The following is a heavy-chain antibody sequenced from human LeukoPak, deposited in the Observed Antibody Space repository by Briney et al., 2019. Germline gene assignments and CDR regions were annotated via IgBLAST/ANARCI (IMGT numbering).Heavy chain of an antibody. J-gene: IGHJ6*03. V-gene: IGHV3-7*01. Sequence: GGSLRLSCAASGFTFDIYWMSWVRQTPGKGLEWVANINQDGSEKYYVDSVKGRFTISRDNAKNSLYLQMNSLRAEDTAVYYCVSFTIDYYYYYMDVWGKGTTVTVSS. CDR1: GFTFDIYW. CDR2: INQDGSEK. CDR3: VSFTIDYYYYYMDV. D-gene: IGHD3-9*01.